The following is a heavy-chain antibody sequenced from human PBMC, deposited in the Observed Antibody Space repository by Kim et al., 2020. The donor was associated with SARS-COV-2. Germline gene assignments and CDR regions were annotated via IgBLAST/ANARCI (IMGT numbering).Heavy chain of an antibody. CDR1: GFIFSSYA. D-gene: IGHD3-9*01. CDR2: ISYDGSNK. J-gene: IGHJ6*02. V-gene: IGHV3-30*04. Sequence: GGSLRLSCAASGFIFSSYAMHWVRQAPGKGLEWVAVISYDGSNKYYADSVKGRFTISRDNSKNTLYLQMNSLRAEDTAVYYCARVGSGTYYDILTGYYYYYGMDVWGQGTTVTVSS. CDR3: ARVGSGTYYDILTGYYYYYGMDV.